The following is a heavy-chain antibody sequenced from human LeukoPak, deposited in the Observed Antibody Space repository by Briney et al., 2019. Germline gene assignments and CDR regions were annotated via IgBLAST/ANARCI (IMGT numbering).Heavy chain of an antibody. CDR3: ARQAVRYYREYYFDY. Sequence: PGGSLRLSCAASGFTFSSYAMSWVRQAPGKGLEWVSYISSSGSTIYYADSVKGRFTISRDNAKNSLYLQMNSLRAEDTAVYYCARQAVRYYREYYFDYWGQGTLVTVSS. V-gene: IGHV3-48*04. CDR2: ISSSGSTI. CDR1: GFTFSSYA. D-gene: IGHD3-9*01. J-gene: IGHJ4*02.